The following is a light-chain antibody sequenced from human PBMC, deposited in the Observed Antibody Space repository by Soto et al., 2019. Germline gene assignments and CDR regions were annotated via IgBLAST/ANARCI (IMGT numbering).Light chain of an antibody. V-gene: IGKV3-20*01. CDR3: QQYGSSPPYT. Sequence: EIVLTQSPGTLSLSPGERATLSCRASQSVSSSYLAWYQQKPGQAPRLLIYGASSRATGIPDRFSGSGSGTDFTLTISRLEPEDFAVYYWQQYGSSPPYTFGQGTQLEMK. J-gene: IGKJ2*01. CDR1: QSVSSSY. CDR2: GAS.